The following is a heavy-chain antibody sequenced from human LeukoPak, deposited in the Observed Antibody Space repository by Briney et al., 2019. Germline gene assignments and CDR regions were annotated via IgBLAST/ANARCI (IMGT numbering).Heavy chain of an antibody. Sequence: PSETLSLTCTVSGGSISSSSYYWGWIRQPPGKGLEWIGSIYYSGSTCCTPSLKSRVTISIDTSKNQFSLKLTSVTAADTAVYYCATLVRSGSYYWRWFDPWGQGTLVTVSS. CDR3: ATLVRSGSYYWRWFDP. J-gene: IGHJ5*02. D-gene: IGHD1-26*01. CDR1: GGSISSSSYY. V-gene: IGHV4-39*07. CDR2: IYYSGST.